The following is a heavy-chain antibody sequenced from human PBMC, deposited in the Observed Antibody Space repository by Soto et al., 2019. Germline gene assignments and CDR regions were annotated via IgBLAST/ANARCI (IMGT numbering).Heavy chain of an antibody. CDR1: GDSVSTGTNY. V-gene: IGHV4-30-4*01. CDR3: ARGQSDDFWSGYYGADY. CDR2: IYYSGSA. D-gene: IGHD3-3*01. J-gene: IGHJ4*02. Sequence: SETLSLTCTVSGDSVSTGTNYWSWIRQPPGKGLEWIGYIYYSGSAYYNPSLKSRISMSRDTSKNQFSLKLTSVTAADTAMYYCARGQSDDFWSGYYGADYWGQGTLVTVYS.